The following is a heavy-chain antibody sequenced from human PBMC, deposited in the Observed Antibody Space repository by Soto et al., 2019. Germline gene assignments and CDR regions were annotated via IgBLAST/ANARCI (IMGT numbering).Heavy chain of an antibody. CDR3: AGLVVVAATTLFDY. CDR1: GGSFSGYY. V-gene: IGHV4-34*01. Sequence: SETLSLTCAVYGGSFSGYYWSWIRQPPGKGLEWIGEINHSGSTNYNPSLKSRVTISVDTSKNQFSLKLSSVTAADTAVYYCAGLVVVAATTLFDYWGQGTLVTVPQ. D-gene: IGHD2-15*01. J-gene: IGHJ4*02. CDR2: INHSGST.